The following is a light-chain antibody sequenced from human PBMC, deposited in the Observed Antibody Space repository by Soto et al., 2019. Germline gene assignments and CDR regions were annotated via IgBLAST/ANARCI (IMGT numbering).Light chain of an antibody. CDR1: QSVGSW. V-gene: IGKV1-5*03. CDR3: QQYNSPWT. Sequence: DIQMTQSPSSLSAAVGDRVTITCRASQSVGSWLAWYQQKPGKAPKLLIYKASSLESGVPSRFSGRGSGTEFTVTISSMQPDDIATYYCQQYNSPWTFGQGTKVHIK. CDR2: KAS. J-gene: IGKJ1*01.